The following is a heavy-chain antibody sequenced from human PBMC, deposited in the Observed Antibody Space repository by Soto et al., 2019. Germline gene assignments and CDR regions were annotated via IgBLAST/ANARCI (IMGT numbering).Heavy chain of an antibody. J-gene: IGHJ6*02. CDR3: ARGYSGYERYYYYGMDV. V-gene: IGHV4-59*01. D-gene: IGHD5-12*01. Sequence: ETLSLTCTVSGGSISSYYWSWIRQPPGKGLEWIGYIYYSGSTNYNPSLKRRVTISVNTSKNQFSLKLSSVTAADTAVYYCARGYSGYERYYYYGMDVWGQGTTVTVSS. CDR1: GGSISSYY. CDR2: IYYSGST.